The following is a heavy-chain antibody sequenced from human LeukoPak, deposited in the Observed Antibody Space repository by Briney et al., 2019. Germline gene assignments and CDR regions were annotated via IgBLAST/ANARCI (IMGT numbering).Heavy chain of an antibody. D-gene: IGHD3-10*01. CDR2: ISYDGSNK. V-gene: IGHV3-30*18. Sequence: AGGSLRLSCAASGFTFSSYAMSWVRQAPGKGLEWVAVISYDGSNKYYADSVKGRFTISRDNSKNTLYLQMNSLRAEDTAVYYCAKDPDWFGESVKYNWFDPWGQGTLVTVSS. J-gene: IGHJ5*02. CDR3: AKDPDWFGESVKYNWFDP. CDR1: GFTFSSYA.